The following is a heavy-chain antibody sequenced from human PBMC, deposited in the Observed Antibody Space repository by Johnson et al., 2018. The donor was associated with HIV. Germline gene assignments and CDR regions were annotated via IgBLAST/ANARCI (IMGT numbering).Heavy chain of an antibody. Sequence: VQLVESGGGVVQPGRSLRLSCAASGFTFSSSAMDWVRQAPGKGLEWVANIKQDGSEKYYVDSVKGRFTISRDNAKNSLYLQMNSMTTEDTAVYYCTTDQVGRNYGGKYHIWGQGTMVTVSS. CDR3: TTDQVGRNYGGKYHI. J-gene: IGHJ3*02. CDR2: IKQDGSEK. CDR1: GFTFSSSA. D-gene: IGHD1-7*01. V-gene: IGHV3-7*03.